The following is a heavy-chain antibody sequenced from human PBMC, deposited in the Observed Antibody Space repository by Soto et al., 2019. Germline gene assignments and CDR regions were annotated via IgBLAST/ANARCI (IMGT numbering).Heavy chain of an antibody. D-gene: IGHD3-22*01. CDR2: IIPIFGTA. CDR3: AREVRSSGYYETGYYYGMDV. Sequence: SVTISCQASGSTFSSYAISLVRQAPGQGLEWMGGIIPIFGTANYAQKFQGRVTITADESTSTAYMELSSLRSEDTAVYYCAREVRSSGYYETGYYYGMDVWGQ. J-gene: IGHJ6*02. V-gene: IGHV1-69*13. CDR1: GSTFSSYA.